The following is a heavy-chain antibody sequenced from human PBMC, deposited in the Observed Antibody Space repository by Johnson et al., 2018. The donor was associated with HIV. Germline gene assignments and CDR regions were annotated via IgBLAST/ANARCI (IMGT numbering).Heavy chain of an antibody. J-gene: IGHJ3*02. CDR3: ARGQTAYSGYDVPLDI. V-gene: IGHV3-74*02. CDR2: INSDGSST. Sequence: EMQLVESGGGLVQPGGSLRLSCAASGFTFSSYWMHWVRQAPGKGLVWVSRINSDGSSTSYADSVKGRFTISRDNANSSLYLQMNSLRVEDTAVYYCARGQTAYSGYDVPLDIWGQGTMVTVSS. CDR1: GFTFSSYW. D-gene: IGHD5-12*01.